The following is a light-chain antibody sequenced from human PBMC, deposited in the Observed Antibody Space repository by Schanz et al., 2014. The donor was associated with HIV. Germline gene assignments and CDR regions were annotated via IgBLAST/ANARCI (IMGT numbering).Light chain of an antibody. CDR2: DVT. CDR3: SSYTTSSTLV. Sequence: QSALTQPASVSGSPGQSITISCTGTSSDVGGYDFLSWYQQHPGKPPKLMIYDVTNRPSGVSNRFSGSKSGNTASLTISGLQAEDEADYYCSSYTTSSTLVLGGGTKLTVL. CDR1: SSDVGGYDF. V-gene: IGLV2-14*03. J-gene: IGLJ2*01.